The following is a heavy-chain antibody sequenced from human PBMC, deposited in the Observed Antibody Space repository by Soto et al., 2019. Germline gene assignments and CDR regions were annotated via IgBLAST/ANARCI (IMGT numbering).Heavy chain of an antibody. Sequence: QGQLVESGGGVVQPGRSLRLSCAASGFTFSSYGMHWVRQAPGKGLEWVAVIRYDGSNKYYADSVKGRFTISRDNSKNTLYLQINSLRVEDTAVYYCARDGSTGYVMDVWGQGTTVTVSS. CDR2: IRYDGSNK. J-gene: IGHJ6*02. V-gene: IGHV3-33*01. CDR3: ARDGSTGYVMDV. D-gene: IGHD1-7*01. CDR1: GFTFSSYG.